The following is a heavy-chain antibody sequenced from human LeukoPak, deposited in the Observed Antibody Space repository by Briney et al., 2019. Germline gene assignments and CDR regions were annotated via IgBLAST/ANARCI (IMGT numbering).Heavy chain of an antibody. J-gene: IGHJ6*02. D-gene: IGHD2-2*01. V-gene: IGHV3-33*01. Sequence: PGGSLRLSCAASGFTFSSYGMHWVRQAPGKGLEWVAVIWYDGSNKYYADSVKGRFTISRDNSKNTLYLQMNSLRAEDTAVYYCARDFVRRVVPAASGGMDVWGQGTPVTVSS. CDR3: ARDFVRRVVPAASGGMDV. CDR2: IWYDGSNK. CDR1: GFTFSSYG.